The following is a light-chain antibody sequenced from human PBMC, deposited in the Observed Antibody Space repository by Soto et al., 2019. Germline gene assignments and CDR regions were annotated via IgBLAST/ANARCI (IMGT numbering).Light chain of an antibody. CDR3: SSYTSISTLDYV. Sequence: QSALTQPASVSGSPGQSITISCTGTSSDVGGYNYVSWYQQHPGKAPKLMIYEVSNRPSGVSNRFSGSKSGNTASLTISGLQAEDEADYYCSSYTSISTLDYVFGTGTQLTVL. J-gene: IGLJ1*01. CDR2: EVS. CDR1: SSDVGGYNY. V-gene: IGLV2-14*01.